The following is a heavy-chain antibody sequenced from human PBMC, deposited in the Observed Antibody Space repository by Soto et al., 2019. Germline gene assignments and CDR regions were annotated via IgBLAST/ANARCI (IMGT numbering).Heavy chain of an antibody. J-gene: IGHJ6*02. CDR3: ARAPITMVRGDYYYYGMDV. Sequence: GGSLRLSCAASGFTFSSYAMSWVRQAPGKGLEWVSAISGSGGSTYYADSVKGRFTISRDNSKNTLYLQMNSLRAEDTAVYYCARAPITMVRGDYYYYGMDVWGQGTTVTVSS. D-gene: IGHD3-10*01. CDR1: GFTFSSYA. V-gene: IGHV3-23*01. CDR2: ISGSGGST.